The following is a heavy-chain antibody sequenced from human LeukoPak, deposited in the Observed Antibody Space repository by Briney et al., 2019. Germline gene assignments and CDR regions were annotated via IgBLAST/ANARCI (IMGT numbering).Heavy chain of an antibody. Sequence: PGGSLILSCAASGFTFSTYTMTWVRQAPGKGRECVSTIDGRGVDIYYAGSVKGRFTISRDNSRNTIYLQMNSLRAEDTAFYYCAKDRAGAPWADWGQGNLGTASS. J-gene: IGHJ4*02. CDR1: GFTFSTYT. CDR3: AKDRAGAPWAD. D-gene: IGHD1-1*01. V-gene: IGHV3-23*01. CDR2: IDGRGVDI.